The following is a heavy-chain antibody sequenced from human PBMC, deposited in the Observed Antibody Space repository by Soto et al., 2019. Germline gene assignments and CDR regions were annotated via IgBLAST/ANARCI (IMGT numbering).Heavy chain of an antibody. CDR2: ISAYNGNT. CDR1: GYTFTSYG. Sequence: GASVKVSCKASGYTFTSYGISWVRQAPGQGLEWMGWISAYNGNTNYAQKLQGRVTMTTDTSTSTAYMELRSLRSDDTAVYYCARDLSILEWLLYDHFDYWGQGTLVTVSS. CDR3: ARDLSILEWLLYDHFDY. V-gene: IGHV1-18*01. J-gene: IGHJ4*02. D-gene: IGHD3-3*01.